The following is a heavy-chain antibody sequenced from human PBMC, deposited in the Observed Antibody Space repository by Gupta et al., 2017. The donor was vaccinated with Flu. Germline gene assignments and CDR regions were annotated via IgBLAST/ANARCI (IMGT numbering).Heavy chain of an antibody. D-gene: IGHD3-22*01. CDR2: INPNSGGT. CDR3: AREISMIDPLGFDI. J-gene: IGHJ3*02. CDR1: GYTFTGYY. Sequence: QVQLVQSGAEVKKPGASVKVSCKASGYTFTGYYMHWVRQAPGQGLEWMGWINPNSGGTNYAQKVQGRVTMTRDTSISTAYMELSRLRSDDTAVYYCAREISMIDPLGFDIWGQGTMVTVSS. V-gene: IGHV1-2*02.